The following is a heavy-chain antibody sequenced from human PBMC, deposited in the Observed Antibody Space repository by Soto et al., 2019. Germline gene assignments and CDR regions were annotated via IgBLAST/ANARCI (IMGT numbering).Heavy chain of an antibody. CDR1: GFSLYTSGVG. D-gene: IGHD3-10*01. CDR3: AHRPRDGSGSSNWFDS. Sequence: QITLTESGPTLVQPTQPLTLTCTFSGFSLYTSGVGVAWIRQPPGKALEWLALIYWDDDKRYSPSLKSRIAITKDTSKNQVVLTMANVDPGDTGTYYCAHRPRDGSGSSNWFDSWGQGIPVTVSS. J-gene: IGHJ5*01. V-gene: IGHV2-5*02. CDR2: IYWDDDK.